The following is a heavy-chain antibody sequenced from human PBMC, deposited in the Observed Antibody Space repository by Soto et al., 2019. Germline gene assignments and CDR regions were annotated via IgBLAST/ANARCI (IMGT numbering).Heavy chain of an antibody. CDR3: TKDGVHDSSGYNTFDY. Sequence: GCLVVACAASGFTFRNAWMSWVRQAPGKGLEWVGRIKSKTDGGTTDYAAPVKGRFTISRDDSKNTLYLQMNSLKTEDTAVYYCTKDGVHDSSGYNTFDYWGQGTLVTVYS. J-gene: IGHJ4*02. D-gene: IGHD3-22*01. CDR2: IKSKTDGGTT. V-gene: IGHV3-15*01. CDR1: GFTFRNAW.